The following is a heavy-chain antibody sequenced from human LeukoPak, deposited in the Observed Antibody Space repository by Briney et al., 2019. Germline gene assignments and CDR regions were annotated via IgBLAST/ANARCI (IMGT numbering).Heavy chain of an antibody. V-gene: IGHV4-4*07. CDR2: IYTSGST. J-gene: IGHJ4*02. Sequence: SETLSLTCTVSGGSISSYYWSWIRQPAGKGLEWIGRIYTSGSTNYNPSLKSRVTVSVDTSKNQFSLKLSSVTAADTAVYYCARDPGYSSGWLRPFDYWGQGTLVTVSS. CDR1: GGSISSYY. CDR3: ARDPGYSSGWLRPFDY. D-gene: IGHD6-19*01.